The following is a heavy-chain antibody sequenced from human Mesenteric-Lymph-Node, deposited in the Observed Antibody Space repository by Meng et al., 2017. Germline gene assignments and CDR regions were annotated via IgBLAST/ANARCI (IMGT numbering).Heavy chain of an antibody. CDR2: IYHSGST. D-gene: IGHD2-21*02. V-gene: IGHV4-4*02. CDR3: ARVGAYCGGDCYHPR. J-gene: IGHJ4*02. CDR1: GGSLSSRNW. Sequence: QLQASGLGLGKRSATRPLTCTVSGGSLSSRNWGSWVRQPPGKGLEWIGEIYHSGSTNYNPSLKSRVTISVDESKNQFSLRLSSVTAADTAVYYCARVGAYCGGDCYHPRWGQGTLVTVSS.